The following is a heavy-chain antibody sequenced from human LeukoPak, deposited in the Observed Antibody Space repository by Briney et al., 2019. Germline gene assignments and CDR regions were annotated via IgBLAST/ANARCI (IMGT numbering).Heavy chain of an antibody. CDR2: IYHGGST. J-gene: IGHJ2*01. CDR1: GYSISSGYY. CDR3: AREKSSGYWYFDL. D-gene: IGHD3-22*01. V-gene: IGHV4-38-2*02. Sequence: SETLSLTCAVSGYSISSGYYWSWIRQPPGKGLDYIGSIYHGGSTYYNPTLRSRVTISVDTSKNQFSLKLSSVTAADTAVYYCAREKSSGYWYFDLWGRGTLVTVSS.